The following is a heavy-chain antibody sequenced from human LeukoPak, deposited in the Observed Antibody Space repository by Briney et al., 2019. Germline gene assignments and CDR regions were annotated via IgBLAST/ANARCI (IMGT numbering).Heavy chain of an antibody. CDR3: AIHTGTNSFFDF. CDR1: GYTFTSYG. V-gene: IGHV1-18*01. Sequence: SVKVSCKASGYTFTSYGISWVRQAPGQGLEWMGWISAYNGNTNYAQKLQGRVTMTTDTSTSTAYMELRSLRSDDTAIYYCAIHTGTNSFFDFWGQGTLVTVSS. CDR2: ISAYNGNT. J-gene: IGHJ4*02. D-gene: IGHD3-10*01.